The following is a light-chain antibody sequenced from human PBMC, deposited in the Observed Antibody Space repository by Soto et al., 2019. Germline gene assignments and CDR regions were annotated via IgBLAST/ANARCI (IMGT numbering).Light chain of an antibody. CDR3: QQSYSTPLT. V-gene: IGKV1-39*01. CDR1: QSISSY. Sequence: DIQMTQSPSSLSASVGDRVTITCRASQSISSYVNWYQQKPGKAPKLLIYAASSLQSGVPSRFSGSGYGTDFTLTISSLQPEDFATYYCQQSYSTPLTFGGGPKVEIK. CDR2: AAS. J-gene: IGKJ4*01.